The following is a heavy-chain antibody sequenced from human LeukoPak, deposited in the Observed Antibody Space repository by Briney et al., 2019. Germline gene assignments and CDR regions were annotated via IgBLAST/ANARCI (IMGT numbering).Heavy chain of an antibody. Sequence: ASVKVSCKTSGYTFTSYDINWVRQATGEGLEWMGWMNPNSGNTGYAQKFQGRVTMTRNTSISTAYMELSSLRSEDTALYYCAYGSGYYYYYGMDVWGQGTMVTVSS. CDR2: MNPNSGNT. D-gene: IGHD3-10*01. CDR3: AYGSGYYYYYGMDV. CDR1: GYTFTSYD. J-gene: IGHJ6*02. V-gene: IGHV1-8*02.